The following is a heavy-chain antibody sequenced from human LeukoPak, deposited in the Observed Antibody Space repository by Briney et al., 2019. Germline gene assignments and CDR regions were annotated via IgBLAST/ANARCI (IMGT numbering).Heavy chain of an antibody. V-gene: IGHV3-7*01. CDR1: GFAFSTYW. CDR2: INQDGNLR. J-gene: IGHJ4*02. Sequence: GGSLRLSCAASGFAFSTYWMDGVRQAPGKGLEWVGNINQDGNLRHYVDSVRGRFTISRDNARNSVYLQMSALRVEDTAVHYCTRDFVFWGQGSLVAASS. D-gene: IGHD3-3*01. CDR3: TRDFVF.